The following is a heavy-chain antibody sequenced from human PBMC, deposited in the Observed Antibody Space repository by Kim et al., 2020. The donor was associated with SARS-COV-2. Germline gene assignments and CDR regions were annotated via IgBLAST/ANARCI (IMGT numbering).Heavy chain of an antibody. J-gene: IGHJ4*02. CDR1: GFSLITRGMC. Sequence: SGPTLVNPTQTLTLTCTFSGFSLITRGMCVSWIRQPPGKALEWLARIDWDDDKFYSTSMKTRLTISKDTSKNQVALSMTNMDPVDTGTYYCARVRRDCSSSSCYAAYFDYWGQGTLVTVSS. CDR3: ARVRRDCSSSSCYAAYFDY. V-gene: IGHV2-70*17. CDR2: IDWDDDK. D-gene: IGHD2-2*01.